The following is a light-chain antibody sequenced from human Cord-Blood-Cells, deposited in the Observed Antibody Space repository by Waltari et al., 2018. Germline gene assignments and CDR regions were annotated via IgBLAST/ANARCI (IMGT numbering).Light chain of an antibody. CDR3: QVWDSSSDHYV. CDR2: YDS. J-gene: IGLJ1*01. V-gene: IGLV3-21*04. Sequence: SCVLTQTPSVSVAPGKTSRITCGGNTIGGTSVHCYQQKPGQAPVLVIYYDSDRPSGIPERFSGSNSGNTATLTISRVEAGDEADYYCQVWDSSSDHYVFGTGTKVTVL. CDR1: TIGGTS.